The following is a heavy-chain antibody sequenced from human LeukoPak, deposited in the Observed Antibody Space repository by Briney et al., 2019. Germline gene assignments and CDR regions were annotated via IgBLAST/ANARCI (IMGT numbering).Heavy chain of an antibody. Sequence: PGGSLRLSCAASGFTFSSNWMSWVRQAPGQGLEWVANIRPDGSDKYYVDPVKGRFTISRDNAKNSLYLQMNSLRAEDTAVYYCARLLGMATIFDDWGQGTMVTVSS. CDR3: ARLLGMATIFDD. CDR1: GFTFSSNW. J-gene: IGHJ3*01. CDR2: IRPDGSDK. V-gene: IGHV3-7*04. D-gene: IGHD5-24*01.